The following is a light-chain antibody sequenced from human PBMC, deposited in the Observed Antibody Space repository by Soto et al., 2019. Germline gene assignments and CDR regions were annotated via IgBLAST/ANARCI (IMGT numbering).Light chain of an antibody. CDR3: QQYGSSPLT. J-gene: IGKJ4*01. Sequence: PGERATLSCSASQSVSSSFLAWYQQKPGQAPRLLIYGASSRATGIPDRFSGSGSGTDFTLTISRLEPEDVAVYYCQQYGSSPLTFGGGTKVEIK. CDR1: QSVSSSF. V-gene: IGKV3-20*01. CDR2: GAS.